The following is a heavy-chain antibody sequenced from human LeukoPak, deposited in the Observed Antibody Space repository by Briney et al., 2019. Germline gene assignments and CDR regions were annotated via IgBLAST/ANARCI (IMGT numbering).Heavy chain of an antibody. CDR1: GGSISSGGYY. CDR2: IYYSGST. J-gene: IGHJ4*02. Sequence: SQTLSLTCTVSGGSISSGGYYWSWIRRHPGQGLEWIGYIYYSGSTYNNPSLKSRVTISVDTSKNQFSLKLSSVTAADTAVYYCARDSSAAGSFDYWGQGTLVTVSS. D-gene: IGHD6-13*01. CDR3: ARDSSAAGSFDY. V-gene: IGHV4-31*03.